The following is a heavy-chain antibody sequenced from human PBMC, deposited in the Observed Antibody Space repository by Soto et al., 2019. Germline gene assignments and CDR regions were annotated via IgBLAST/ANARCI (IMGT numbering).Heavy chain of an antibody. CDR1: GGSISSSSYY. V-gene: IGHV4-39*01. CDR2: IYYSGST. CDR3: ARQIQGPSNWFDP. J-gene: IGHJ5*02. Sequence: SETLSLTCTVSGGSISSSSYYWGWIRQPPGKGLEWIGSIYYSGSTYYNPSLKSRVTISVDTSKNQFSLKLSPVTAADTAVYYCARQIQGPSNWFDPWGQGTLVTVSS.